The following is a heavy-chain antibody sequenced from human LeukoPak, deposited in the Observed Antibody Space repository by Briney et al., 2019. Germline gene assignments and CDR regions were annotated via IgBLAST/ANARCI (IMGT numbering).Heavy chain of an antibody. Sequence: LGGSLRLSCAASGFTFSSYWMSWVRQAPGKGLEWVANIKQDGSEKYYVDSVKGRFTISRDNAKNSLYLQMNSLRVEDTAVYYCARDKSRIEAAGKNWFDPWGQGTLVTVSS. V-gene: IGHV3-7*01. CDR3: ARDKSRIEAAGKNWFDP. CDR2: IKQDGSEK. D-gene: IGHD6-13*01. J-gene: IGHJ5*02. CDR1: GFTFSSYW.